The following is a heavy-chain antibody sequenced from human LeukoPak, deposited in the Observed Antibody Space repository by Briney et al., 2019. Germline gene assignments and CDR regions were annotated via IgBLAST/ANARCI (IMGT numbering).Heavy chain of an antibody. J-gene: IGHJ5*02. CDR3: ARGGYYGSGNDFRFDP. CDR1: GDSISSSSYY. Sequence: SETLSLTCTVPGDSISSSSYYWGWIRQSPGKGLEWIGSIYYGGSTLYKSSLKSRVTISVETSKNQFSLKLKSVTAADTAVYYCARGGYYGSGNDFRFDPWGQGTLVTVSS. D-gene: IGHD3-10*01. CDR2: IYYGGST. V-gene: IGHV4-39*07.